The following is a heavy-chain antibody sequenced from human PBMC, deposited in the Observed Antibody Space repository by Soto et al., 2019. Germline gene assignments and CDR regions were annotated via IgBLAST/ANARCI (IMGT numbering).Heavy chain of an antibody. CDR1: GFTFSSYW. CDR3: ARDPSYDSSGYYYGYYGMDV. D-gene: IGHD3-22*01. J-gene: IGHJ6*02. CDR2: IKQDGSEK. Sequence: GSLRLSCAASGFTFSSYWMSWVRQAPGKGLEWVANIKQDGSEKYYVDSVKGRFTISRDSAKNSLYLQMNSLRAEDTAVYYCARDPSYDSSGYYYGYYGMDVWGQGTTVTVSS. V-gene: IGHV3-7*05.